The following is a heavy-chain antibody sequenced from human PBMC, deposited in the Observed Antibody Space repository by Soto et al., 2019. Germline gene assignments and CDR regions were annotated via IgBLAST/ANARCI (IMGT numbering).Heavy chain of an antibody. Sequence: GGSLRLSCAASGFTFSSYAMSWVRQAPGKGLEWVSGISGGGGSTYYADSVKGRFTISRDNSKNTIYLQMNSLRAEDTAVYYCAKDGARYSGYDLPNWGQGSLVTVSS. V-gene: IGHV3-23*01. CDR2: ISGGGGST. CDR3: AKDGARYSGYDLPN. CDR1: GFTFSSYA. D-gene: IGHD5-12*01. J-gene: IGHJ4*02.